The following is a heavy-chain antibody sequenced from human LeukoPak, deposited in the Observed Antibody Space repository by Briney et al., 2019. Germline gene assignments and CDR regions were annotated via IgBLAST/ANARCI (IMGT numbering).Heavy chain of an antibody. V-gene: IGHV4-61*02. D-gene: IGHD2-2*01. CDR2: IYTSGST. J-gene: IGHJ6*03. CDR3: ASTAWVVVVPAATSPLGYYYMDV. CDR1: GGSISSGSYY. Sequence: SQTLSLTCTVSGGSISSGSYYWSWIRQPAGKGLEWIGRIYTSGSTNYNPSLKSRVTISVDTSKNQFSLKLSSVTAADTAVYYCASTAWVVVVPAATSPLGYYYMDVWGKGTTVTVSS.